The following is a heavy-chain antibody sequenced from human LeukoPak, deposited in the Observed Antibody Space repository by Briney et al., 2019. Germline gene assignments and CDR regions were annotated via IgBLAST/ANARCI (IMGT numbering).Heavy chain of an antibody. CDR2: ISWDGGST. Sequence: PGGSLRLSCAASGFTFDDYAMHWVRQAPGQGLQWVSLISWDGGSTYYADSVKGRFTISRDNSKNSLYLQMNSLRAEDTPLYYCAKAKGDYYYYYYMDVWGKGTTVTVSS. CDR3: AKAKGDYYYYYYMDV. J-gene: IGHJ6*03. CDR1: GFTFDDYA. V-gene: IGHV3-43D*03.